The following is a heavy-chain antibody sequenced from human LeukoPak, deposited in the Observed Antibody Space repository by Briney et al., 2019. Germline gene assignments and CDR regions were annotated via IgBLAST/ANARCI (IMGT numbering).Heavy chain of an antibody. V-gene: IGHV4-39*07. CDR1: GGSISGSNYH. J-gene: IGHJ4*02. CDR3: AREPNV. Sequence: SETLSLTRTVSGGSISGSNYHWGWIRQPPGKGLEWVGNVYHSGSAFYNESLRGRTTISVDTSKNQFSLKLTSVTAADTAVYYCAREPNVWGQGILVTVSS. CDR2: VYHSGSA.